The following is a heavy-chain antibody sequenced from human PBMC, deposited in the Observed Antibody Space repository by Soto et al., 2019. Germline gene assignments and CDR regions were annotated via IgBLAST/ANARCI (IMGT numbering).Heavy chain of an antibody. J-gene: IGHJ1*01. Sequence: EVQLVESGGGLVQPGGSLRLSCAASGFTVSSNYMSWVRQAPGKGLEWVSVIYSGGGTYYADSVKGRFTISRDHSKNTLNLQMNTLRAEDTAVYYCARDLVGATTEYFQHWGQGTLVTVSS. CDR3: ARDLVGATTEYFQH. CDR2: IYSGGGT. D-gene: IGHD1-26*01. CDR1: GFTVSSNY. V-gene: IGHV3-66*01.